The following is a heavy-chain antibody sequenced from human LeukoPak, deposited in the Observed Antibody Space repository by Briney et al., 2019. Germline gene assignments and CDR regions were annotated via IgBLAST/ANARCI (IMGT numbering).Heavy chain of an antibody. Sequence: GGSLRLSCAASGFTFSSYAMHWVRQAPGKGLEWVAFLRYDGSSEYYADSVRGRFTISRDNSNNTLFLQMSTLRPEETAVYYCAKTGYYDILTGHYTNYFFYYYMDVWGKGTTVTISS. CDR2: LRYDGSSE. CDR1: GFTFSSYA. D-gene: IGHD3-9*01. CDR3: AKTGYYDILTGHYTNYFFYYYMDV. J-gene: IGHJ6*03. V-gene: IGHV3-30*02.